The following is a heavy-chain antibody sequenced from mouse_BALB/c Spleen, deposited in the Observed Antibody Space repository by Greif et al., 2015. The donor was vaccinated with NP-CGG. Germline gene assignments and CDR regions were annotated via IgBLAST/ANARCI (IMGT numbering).Heavy chain of an antibody. Sequence: VPLQQSGAELVKPGASVKLSCTASGFNIKDTYMHWVKQRPEQGLEWIGRIDPANGNTKYDLKFRGKATITAATSSTTAYRQLSSLTAEDTAVYYCARVHFEYWGQGTTLTVSS. V-gene: IGHV14-3*02. J-gene: IGHJ2*01. CDR1: GFNIKDTY. CDR3: ARVHFEY. CDR2: IDPANGNT.